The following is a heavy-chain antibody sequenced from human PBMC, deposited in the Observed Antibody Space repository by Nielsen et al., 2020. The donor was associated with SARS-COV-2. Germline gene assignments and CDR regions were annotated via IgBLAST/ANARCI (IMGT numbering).Heavy chain of an antibody. Sequence: GGSLRLSCAASGFTFSSYEMNWVRQAPGKGLEWVSYISSSGSTIYYADSVKGRFTISRDNAKNSLYLQMNSLRAEDTAVYYCARPQVLTYYYYGMDVWGQGTTVTVSS. V-gene: IGHV3-48*03. CDR1: GFTFSSYE. CDR2: ISSSGSTI. J-gene: IGHJ6*02. CDR3: ARPQVLTYYYYGMDV.